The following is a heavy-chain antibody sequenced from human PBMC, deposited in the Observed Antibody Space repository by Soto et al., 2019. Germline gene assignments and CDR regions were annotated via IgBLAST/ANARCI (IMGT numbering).Heavy chain of an antibody. V-gene: IGHV3-23*01. CDR2: ISGSGGST. CDR3: AKDRRLIRYFDWLSTSDFDY. Sequence: GGSLRLSCAASGFTFSSYAMSWVRQAPGKGLEWVSAISGSGGSTYYADYVKGRFTISRDNSKNMLYLQMNSLRAEDTAVYYCAKDRRLIRYFDWLSTSDFDYWGQGTLVTVSS. D-gene: IGHD3-9*01. CDR1: GFTFSSYA. J-gene: IGHJ4*02.